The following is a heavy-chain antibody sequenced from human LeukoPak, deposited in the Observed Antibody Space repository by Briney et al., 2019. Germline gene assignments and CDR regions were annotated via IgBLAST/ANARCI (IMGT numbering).Heavy chain of an antibody. CDR3: ERHSGSYYEYFQH. Sequence: SETLSLTCTVCCGSISSYYWSWIRQPPGKGLEWIGYIYYSGSTNYNPSLKSRVTISVDTSKNQFSLKLSSVTAPDTAVYYCERHSGSYYEYFQHWGQGTLVTVSS. D-gene: IGHD1-26*01. CDR1: CGSISSYY. CDR2: IYYSGST. J-gene: IGHJ1*01. V-gene: IGHV4-59*08.